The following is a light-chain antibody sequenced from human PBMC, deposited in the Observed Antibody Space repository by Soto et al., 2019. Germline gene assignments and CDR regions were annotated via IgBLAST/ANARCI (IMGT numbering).Light chain of an antibody. CDR2: DVS. J-gene: IGLJ2*01. V-gene: IGLV2-14*01. Sequence: QSVLTQPASVSGSPGQSITISCTGTSSDVGGYNFVSWYQHHQGKAPKLIIHDVSSRPSGVSTRFSASKSGNTASLTISGLQAEDEADYYCSSYATSRTHVAFGGGTKLTVL. CDR3: SSYATSRTHVA. CDR1: SSDVGGYNF.